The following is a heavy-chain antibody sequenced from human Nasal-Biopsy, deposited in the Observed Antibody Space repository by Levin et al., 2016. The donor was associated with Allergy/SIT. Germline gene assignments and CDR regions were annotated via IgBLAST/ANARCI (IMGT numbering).Heavy chain of an antibody. CDR3: ARHSGVATGIDY. D-gene: IGHD5-12*01. Sequence: SETLSLTCTVSGVSISSYYWSWIRQSPGKGLEWIAYIYSNGITNYNPSLKSRVTISVETPKNQFSLRLSSVTAADTAVYYCARHSGVATGIDYWGQGTLVTVSS. J-gene: IGHJ4*02. CDR2: IYSNGIT. V-gene: IGHV4-59*08. CDR1: GVSISSYY.